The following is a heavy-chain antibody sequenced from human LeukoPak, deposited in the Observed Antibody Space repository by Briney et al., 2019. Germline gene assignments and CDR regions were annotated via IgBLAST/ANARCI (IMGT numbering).Heavy chain of an antibody. CDR1: GFTFRSYA. V-gene: IGHV3-23*01. CDR2: ISGSGDRT. CDR3: AKDSEAGYYDSSGWFDP. J-gene: IGHJ5*02. D-gene: IGHD3-22*01. Sequence: PGGSLRLSCAASGFTFRSYAMSWVRQAPGKGLEWVSVISGSGDRTYYADSVKGRFTISRDNSKNTLYLQMNSLRAEDMAVYYCAKDSEAGYYDSSGWFDPWGQGTLVTVSS.